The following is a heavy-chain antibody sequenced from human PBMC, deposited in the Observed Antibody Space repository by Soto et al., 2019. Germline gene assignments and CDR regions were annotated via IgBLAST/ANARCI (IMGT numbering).Heavy chain of an antibody. J-gene: IGHJ4*02. CDR2: IYYSGST. V-gene: IGHV4-59*01. D-gene: IGHD1-7*01. CDR3: ARDGVSSTEYTWNYGTYFDY. CDR1: GGSMSSYY. Sequence: SETLSLTCTVSGGSMSSYYWSWFRRPPGKGLEWIGYIYYSGSTNYNPSLKSRVTISVDSTKQTLYLQMNSLRPDDTAMYYCARDGVSSTEYTWNYGTYFDYWGQGALVTVSS.